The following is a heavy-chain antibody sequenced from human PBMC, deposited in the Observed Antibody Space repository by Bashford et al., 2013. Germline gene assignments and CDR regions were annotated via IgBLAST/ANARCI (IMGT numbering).Heavy chain of an antibody. J-gene: IGHJ3*02. D-gene: IGHD5-24*01. CDR2: IYPGDADT. V-gene: IGHV5-51*01. CDR3: ARSCDGCRMNAFDI. Sequence: WVRQMPGKGLEWMGMIYPGDADTRYNPSFQGQVTISVDKSINTAYLQWNGLKASDSAIYYCARSCDGCRMNAFDIWGQGTVVTVSS.